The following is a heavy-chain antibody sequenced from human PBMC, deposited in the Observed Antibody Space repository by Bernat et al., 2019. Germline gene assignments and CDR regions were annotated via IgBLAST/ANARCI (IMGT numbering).Heavy chain of an antibody. J-gene: IGHJ4*02. Sequence: QVQLVESGGGLVKPGGSLRLSCAASGFTFSDYYMSWIRQAPGKGLEWVSYISSSSSYTNYADSVKGRFTISRDNAKNSLYLQINSLRAEDTAVYYCARGPYYDFWSGYPYYFDYWGQGTLVTVSS. CDR1: GFTFSDYY. CDR3: ARGPYYDFWSGYPYYFDY. D-gene: IGHD3-3*01. CDR2: ISSSSSYT. V-gene: IGHV3-11*06.